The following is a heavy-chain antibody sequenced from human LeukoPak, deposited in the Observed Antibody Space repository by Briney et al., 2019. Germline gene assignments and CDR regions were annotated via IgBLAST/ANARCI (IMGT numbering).Heavy chain of an antibody. CDR1: GGSISSYY. J-gene: IGHJ4*02. D-gene: IGHD3-22*01. V-gene: IGHV4-59*12. CDR3: ARDRGTPDYYDTSGYDY. Sequence: PSETLSLTCTVSGGSISSYYWSWIRQPPGKGLEWIGYIYYSGSTNYNPSLKSRVTISVDKSKNQFSLKLSSVTAADTAVYYCARDRGTPDYYDTSGYDYWGQGTLVTVSS. CDR2: IYYSGST.